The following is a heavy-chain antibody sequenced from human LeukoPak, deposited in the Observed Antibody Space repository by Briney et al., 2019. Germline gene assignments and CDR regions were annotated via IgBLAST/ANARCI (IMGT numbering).Heavy chain of an antibody. CDR2: IIPIFGTA. D-gene: IGHD3-9*01. CDR3: ARGLYYDILTGLYYFDY. V-gene: IGHV1-69*05. J-gene: IGHJ4*02. CDR1: GGTFSSYA. Sequence: SVKVSCKASGGTFSSYAISWVRQAPGQGLEWMGGIIPIFGTANYAQKFQGRVTITTDESTSTAYMELSSLRSEDTAVYYCARGLYYDILTGLYYFDYWGQGTLVTVSS.